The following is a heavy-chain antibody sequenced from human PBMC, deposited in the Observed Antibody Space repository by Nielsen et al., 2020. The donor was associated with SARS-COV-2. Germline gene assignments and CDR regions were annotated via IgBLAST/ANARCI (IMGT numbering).Heavy chain of an antibody. CDR3: ARRTFHYHGMDV. Sequence: SETLSLTCSVSGGSISNSRNYWGWIRQPPGKGLEWIGDIYFSGKTYYAPSLKSRVTISVVTSQNQVSLKLRSVSAADTAVYYCARRTFHYHGMDVWGQRTSVTVSS. CDR1: GGSISNSRNY. J-gene: IGHJ6*02. CDR2: IYFSGKT. V-gene: IGHV4-39*01.